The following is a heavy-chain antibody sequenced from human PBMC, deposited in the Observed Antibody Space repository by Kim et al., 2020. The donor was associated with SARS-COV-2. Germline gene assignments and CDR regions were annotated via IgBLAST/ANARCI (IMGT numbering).Heavy chain of an antibody. V-gene: IGHV4-39*01. J-gene: IGHJ4*02. D-gene: IGHD3-22*01. Sequence: YPPSLKSRVTISVDTSKNQFSLKLSSVTAADTAVYYCARVRVADPYYFDYWGQGTLVTVSS. CDR3: ARVRVADPYYFDY.